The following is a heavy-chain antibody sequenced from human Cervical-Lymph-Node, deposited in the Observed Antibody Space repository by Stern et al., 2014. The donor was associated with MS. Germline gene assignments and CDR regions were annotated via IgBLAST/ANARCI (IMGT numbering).Heavy chain of an antibody. CDR3: ARRRTGGGATTGDTFDI. V-gene: IGHV5-51*03. CDR1: GYSFSNYW. J-gene: IGHJ3*02. Sequence: EVQLVESGAEVKKPGESLKISCKGSGYSFSNYWIGWVRQMPGKGLEWMGIIYPGDSDTRYSPSFQGQVTISADKSSSTAYLQWSRLKASDTAMYYCARRRTGGGATTGDTFDIWGQGTMVTVSS. CDR2: IYPGDSDT. D-gene: IGHD1-26*01.